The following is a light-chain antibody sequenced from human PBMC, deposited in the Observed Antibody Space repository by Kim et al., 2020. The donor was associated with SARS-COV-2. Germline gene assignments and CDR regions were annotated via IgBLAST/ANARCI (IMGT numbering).Light chain of an antibody. CDR2: DVT. Sequence: QSALTQPRSVSGSPGQSVTISCTGTSRDADGYNYVSWFQQHPGRAPKLILYDVTKRPSGVPDRFSGSKSGNSASLAISGLQAEDEADYYCCLYAGSTTFDVMFGGGTKLTVL. CDR1: SRDADGYNY. V-gene: IGLV2-11*01. J-gene: IGLJ3*02. CDR3: CLYAGSTTFDVM.